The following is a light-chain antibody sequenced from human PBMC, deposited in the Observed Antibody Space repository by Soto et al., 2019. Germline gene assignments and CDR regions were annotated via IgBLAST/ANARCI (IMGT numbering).Light chain of an antibody. CDR3: QQYTNTNNPWM. J-gene: IGKJ1*01. V-gene: IGKV1-5*03. CDR1: QSISNS. CDR2: RAS. Sequence: DIQMTQSPYSLSAAVGDRVTMTCRASQSISNSLAWYQQKPGKAPKLLIYRASALQSGVPSRFSGSGSGTEFTLIISGLQPDDSATYYCQQYTNTNNPWMFGQGTKVDIK.